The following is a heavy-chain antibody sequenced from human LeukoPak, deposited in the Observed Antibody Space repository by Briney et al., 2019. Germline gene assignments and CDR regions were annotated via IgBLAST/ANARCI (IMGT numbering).Heavy chain of an antibody. CDR1: GFTFSSYG. CDR3: AKKGWAFDI. V-gene: IGHV3-33*06. Sequence: PGGSLRLSCAASGFTFSSYGMHWVCQAPGKGLEWVAVIWDDGSNKYYPDSVKGRFTISRDNSKNTLYLQMNSLRAEDTAVYYCAKKGWAFDIWGQGTMVTVSS. J-gene: IGHJ3*02. CDR2: IWDDGSNK.